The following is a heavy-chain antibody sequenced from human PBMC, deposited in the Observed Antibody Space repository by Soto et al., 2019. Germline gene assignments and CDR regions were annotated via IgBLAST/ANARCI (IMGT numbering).Heavy chain of an antibody. CDR1: GFTFSNYA. J-gene: IGHJ5*02. D-gene: IGHD3-3*01. Sequence: PGGSLRLSCTASGFTFSNYAMTWVRQAPGKGLDWVSVIGYSGGDPRYAESVKGRFTISRDNSKNTLYLQMNSLRAEDTAVYYCARLNTEYEFNWFDPWGQGTLVTVSS. V-gene: IGHV3-23*01. CDR3: ARLNTEYEFNWFDP. CDR2: IGYSGGDP.